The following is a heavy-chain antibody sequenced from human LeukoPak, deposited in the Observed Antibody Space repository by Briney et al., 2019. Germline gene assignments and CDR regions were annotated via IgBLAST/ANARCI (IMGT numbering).Heavy chain of an antibody. V-gene: IGHV1-18*01. Sequence: ASVKVSCKASGYTFSSYGISWVRQAPGQGLEWMGWISAYNGNTNYAQKFQGRVTITADESTSTAYMELSSLRSEDTAVYYCASLPYSYSSSSEIGDYWGQGTLVTVSS. CDR1: GYTFSSYG. J-gene: IGHJ4*02. D-gene: IGHD6-6*01. CDR2: ISAYNGNT. CDR3: ASLPYSYSSSSEIGDY.